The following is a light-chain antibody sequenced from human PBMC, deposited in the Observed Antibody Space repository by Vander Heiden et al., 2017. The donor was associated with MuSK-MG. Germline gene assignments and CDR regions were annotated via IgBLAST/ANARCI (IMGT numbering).Light chain of an antibody. CDR1: QSVLYSSNNKNY. V-gene: IGKV4-1*01. Sequence: DIVMTQSPDSLAVSLGERATIHCKSSQSVLYSSNNKNYLDWYQQKPRQPPKLLIYWATTRESGVPDRYSGSGSGTDFTLTISSLQAEDVAVYYCQQYYNTPTFGQGTKVEIK. J-gene: IGKJ1*01. CDR2: WAT. CDR3: QQYYNTPT.